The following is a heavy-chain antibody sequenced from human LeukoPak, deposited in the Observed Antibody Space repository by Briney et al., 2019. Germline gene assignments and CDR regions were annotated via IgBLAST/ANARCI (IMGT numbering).Heavy chain of an antibody. J-gene: IGHJ4*02. V-gene: IGHV4-59*01. Sequence: PSETLSLTCTVSGGSISSYYWSWIRQPPGKGLEWIGYIYYSGSTNYNPSLKSRVTISVDTSKNQFSLKLSSVTAGDAGVYYCARGGGGDGIDYWGQGTLVTVSS. CDR1: GGSISSYY. CDR2: IYYSGST. D-gene: IGHD2-21*02. CDR3: ARGGGGDGIDY.